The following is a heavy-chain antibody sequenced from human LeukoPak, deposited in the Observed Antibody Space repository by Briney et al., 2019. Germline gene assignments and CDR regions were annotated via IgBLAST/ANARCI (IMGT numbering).Heavy chain of an antibody. J-gene: IGHJ4*02. CDR2: IYTSGST. D-gene: IGHD3-3*01. Sequence: SETLSLTCTVSGGSISSGSYYWSWIRQPAGKGLEWIGRIYTSGSTNYNPSLKSRVTISVDTSKNQFSLKLSSVTAADTAVYYCAPMSYYDFWSGSNSPIDYWGQGTLVTVSS. V-gene: IGHV4-61*02. CDR3: APMSYYDFWSGSNSPIDY. CDR1: GGSISSGSYY.